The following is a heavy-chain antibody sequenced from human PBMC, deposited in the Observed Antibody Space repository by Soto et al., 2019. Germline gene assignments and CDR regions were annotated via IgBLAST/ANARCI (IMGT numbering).Heavy chain of an antibody. CDR3: ARGPYYYDSSGYWAYYFDY. D-gene: IGHD3-22*01. CDR2: IIPIFGTA. V-gene: IGHV1-69*13. CDR1: GGTFSSYA. J-gene: IGHJ4*02. Sequence: GASVKVSCKASGGTFSSYAISWVRQAPGQGLEWMGGIIPIFGTANYAQKFQGRVTITADESTSTAYMELSSLRSEDTAVYYCARGPYYYDSSGYWAYYFDYWGQGTLVTVSS.